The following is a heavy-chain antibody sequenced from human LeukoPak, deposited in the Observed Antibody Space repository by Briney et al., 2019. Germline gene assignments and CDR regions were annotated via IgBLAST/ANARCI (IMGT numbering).Heavy chain of an antibody. CDR2: IHYSGST. CDR1: GGSSSSYY. Sequence: PSETLSLTCTLSGGSSSSYYWSWLRQPPGKGLEWIGYIHYSGSTNYNPSLKSRATISLDTSKNQVSLKLSSVTAADTAVYYCARRASGSYPDYFDYWGQGTLVTVSS. CDR3: ARRASGSYPDYFDY. J-gene: IGHJ4*02. D-gene: IGHD1-26*01. V-gene: IGHV4-59*08.